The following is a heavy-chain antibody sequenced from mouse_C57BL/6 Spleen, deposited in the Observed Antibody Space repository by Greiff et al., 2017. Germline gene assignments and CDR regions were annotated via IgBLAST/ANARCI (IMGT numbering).Heavy chain of an antibody. CDR2: IDPETGGT. J-gene: IGHJ4*01. CDR1: GYTFTDYE. Sequence: VKLQQSGAELVRPGASVTLSCKASGYTFTDYEMHWVKQTPVHGLEWIGAIDPETGGTAYNQKFKGKAILTADKSSSTAYMELRSLTSEDSAVYYCTHSNFAMDYWGQGTSVTVSS. V-gene: IGHV1-15*01. D-gene: IGHD2-5*01. CDR3: THSNFAMDY.